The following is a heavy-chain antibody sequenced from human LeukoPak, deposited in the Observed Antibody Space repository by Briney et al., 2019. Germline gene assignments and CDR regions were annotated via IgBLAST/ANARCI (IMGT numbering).Heavy chain of an antibody. CDR3: ARDGYSGSYNLYYYYYMDV. CDR1: GVTFSSYS. V-gene: IGHV3-21*01. CDR2: ISSSSSYI. J-gene: IGHJ6*03. D-gene: IGHD1-26*01. Sequence: PGGSLRLSCAASGVTFSSYSMNWVRQAPGKGLEWVSSISSSSSYIYYADSVKGQFTISRDNAKNSLYLQMNSLRAEDTAVYYCARDGYSGSYNLYYYYYMDVWGKGTTVTVSS.